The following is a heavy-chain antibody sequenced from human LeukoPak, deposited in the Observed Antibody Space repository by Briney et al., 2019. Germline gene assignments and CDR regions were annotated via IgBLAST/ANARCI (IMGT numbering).Heavy chain of an antibody. CDR1: GGSISSGDYY. CDR3: ARVRAVAGRGFDY. Sequence: PPQTLSLTCTVSGGSISSGDYYWRWIRQPPGKGLEWIGYIYYSGSAYYNPSLKSRVTISVDTSKNQFSLKLSSVTAADTAVYYCARVRAVAGRGFDYWGQGTLVTVSS. V-gene: IGHV4-30-4*01. J-gene: IGHJ4*02. CDR2: IYYSGSA. D-gene: IGHD6-19*01.